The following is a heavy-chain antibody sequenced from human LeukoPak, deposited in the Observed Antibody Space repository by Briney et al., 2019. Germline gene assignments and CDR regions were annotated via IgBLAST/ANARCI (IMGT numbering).Heavy chain of an antibody. CDR2: IYPGYSDA. Sequence: GESLKISCKISGYKLTNNWIGWVRQVPGKGLEWMGLIYPGYSDAKYSPSFQGQVTFSVDASISTAYLQLSGLRASDTAIYYCVGFGLSSSLDHWGQGTLVTVSS. V-gene: IGHV5-51*01. CDR1: GYKLTNNW. CDR3: VGFGLSSSLDH. J-gene: IGHJ5*02. D-gene: IGHD6-13*01.